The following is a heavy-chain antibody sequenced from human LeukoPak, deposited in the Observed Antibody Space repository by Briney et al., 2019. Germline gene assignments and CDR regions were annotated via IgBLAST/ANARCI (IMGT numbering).Heavy chain of an antibody. J-gene: IGHJ4*02. CDR2: IYYSGNT. D-gene: IGHD3/OR15-3a*01. CDR3: ARQTGSGLFILP. CDR1: GDSISSGIHY. Sequence: SETLSLTCTVSGDSISSGIHYWNWIRQPAGKGLEWNGSIYYSGNTYYNASLKSKVSISIDTSKNQFSLKLTSVTAADTAVYYCARQTGSGLFILPGGQGTLVTVSS. V-gene: IGHV4-39*01.